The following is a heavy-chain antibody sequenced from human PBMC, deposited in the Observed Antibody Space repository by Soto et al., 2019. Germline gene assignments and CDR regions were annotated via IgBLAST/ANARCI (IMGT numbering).Heavy chain of an antibody. CDR1: GLTFGDYA. CDR3: TRDGVQIKDFAYLYYGLDV. Sequence: GGSLRLSCKASGLTFGDYALTWFRQSPGKGLEWVGFIRSKVYGATTEYAVSVRGRFTISRDDSKSIAYLQMNSLKTDDTAVYYCTRDGVQIKDFAYLYYGLDVWGPGITVTVSS. V-gene: IGHV3-49*03. D-gene: IGHD3-16*01. CDR2: IRSKVYGATT. J-gene: IGHJ6*02.